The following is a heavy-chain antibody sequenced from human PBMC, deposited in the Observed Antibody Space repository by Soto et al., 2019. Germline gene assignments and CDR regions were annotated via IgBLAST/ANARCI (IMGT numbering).Heavy chain of an antibody. J-gene: IGHJ5*02. CDR3: ARELGGSWYNWFDP. CDR1: CFTVSSNP. Sequence: EMQLVQSGGGLIQPGGSLRLFCAVSCFTVSSNPITWVRQAPGQGLEGVSVLHSDVSTYYVDSVKGRFVISRDNSKNTVYLQMNSLRAEDTAIYYCARELGGSWYNWFDPWGQGTLVTVSS. D-gene: IGHD2-15*01. V-gene: IGHV3-53*01. CDR2: LHSDVST.